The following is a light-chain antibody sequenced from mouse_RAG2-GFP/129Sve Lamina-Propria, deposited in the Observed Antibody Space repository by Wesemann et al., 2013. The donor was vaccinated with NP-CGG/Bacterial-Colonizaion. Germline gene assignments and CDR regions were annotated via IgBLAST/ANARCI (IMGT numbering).Light chain of an antibody. CDR1: QNVGTN. V-gene: IGKV6-15*01. J-gene: IGKJ1*01. CDR2: SAS. CDR3: QQYNSYPRT. Sequence: DIVMTQSHKFMSTSVGDRVSITCKASQNVGTNVAWYQQKPGQSPKALIYSASYRYSGVPDRFTGSGSGTDFTLTISNVQSEDLAEYFCQQYNSYPRTFGGGTKLEIK.